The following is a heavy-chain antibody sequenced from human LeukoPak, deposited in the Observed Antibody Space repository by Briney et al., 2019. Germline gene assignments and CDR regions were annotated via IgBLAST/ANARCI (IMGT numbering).Heavy chain of an antibody. Sequence: SQTLSLTCTVSGGSISSGSYYWSWIRQPAGKGLEWIGRIYTSGSTNYNPSLKSRVTISVDTSKNQFSLKLSSVTAADTAVYYCARVGDFWSGSYYYYYMDVWGKGTTVTVSS. CDR2: IYTSGST. V-gene: IGHV4-61*02. D-gene: IGHD3-3*01. CDR1: GGSISSGSYY. CDR3: ARVGDFWSGSYYYYYMDV. J-gene: IGHJ6*03.